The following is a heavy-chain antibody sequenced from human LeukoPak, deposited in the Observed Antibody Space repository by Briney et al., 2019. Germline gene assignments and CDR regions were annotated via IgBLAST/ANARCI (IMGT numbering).Heavy chain of an antibody. CDR3: ARDFFYGSGGGV. CDR1: GFTSSSFA. V-gene: IGHV3-64*01. Sequence: GCLRPSCAPSGFTSSSFAMHWVRQAPGGGLGCVSFISSNGVRTYYANSVKGRFTISRDNSKNTLYLQRGSRRAEDMAVYDCARDFFYGSGGGVWGQGTTVPVS. CDR2: ISSNGVRT. J-gene: IGHJ6*02. D-gene: IGHD3-10*01.